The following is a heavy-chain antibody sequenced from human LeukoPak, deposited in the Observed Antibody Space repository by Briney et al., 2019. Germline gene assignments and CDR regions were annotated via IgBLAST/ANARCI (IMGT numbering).Heavy chain of an antibody. CDR1: GGSVSTYY. J-gene: IGHJ4*02. CDR3: ARYDGAFDRCDY. V-gene: IGHV4-59*02. Sequence: SETLSLTCTVSGGSVSTYYWSWLRQPPGKGLEWIGYMYYSGSTKYNPSLKSRVTISVDTSKNQFSLKLTSVTSADMAVYYCARYDGAFDRCDYWGQGTLVTVSS. D-gene: IGHD1-1*01. CDR2: MYYSGST.